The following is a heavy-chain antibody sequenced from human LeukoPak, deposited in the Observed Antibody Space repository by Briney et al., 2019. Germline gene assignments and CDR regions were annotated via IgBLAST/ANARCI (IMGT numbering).Heavy chain of an antibody. CDR3: ARRGLNYYDSSGYSWDFDY. Sequence: GESLKISCKSSGYSFTSYWIGWVRQMPGKGLEWMGIIYPGDSDTRYSPSFQGQVTISADKSISTAYLQWSSLKASDTAMYYCARRGLNYYDSSGYSWDFDYWGQGTLVTVSS. J-gene: IGHJ4*02. D-gene: IGHD3-22*01. V-gene: IGHV5-51*01. CDR2: IYPGDSDT. CDR1: GYSFTSYW.